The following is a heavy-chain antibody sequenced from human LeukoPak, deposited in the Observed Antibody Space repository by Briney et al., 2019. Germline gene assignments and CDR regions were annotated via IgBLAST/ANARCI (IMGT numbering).Heavy chain of an antibody. CDR1: AGSISGYF. D-gene: IGHD4-17*01. V-gene: IGHV4-59*01. CDR2: IYYSGST. CDR3: ARDLRLAY. Sequence: SVTLSLTCTVYAGSISGYFWNWIRQPPGKGLEWIGYIYYSGSTKYNPSLKSRVSISVDISKNQFSLKLSSVTAADTAVYFCARDLRLAYWGQGTLVTVSS. J-gene: IGHJ4*02.